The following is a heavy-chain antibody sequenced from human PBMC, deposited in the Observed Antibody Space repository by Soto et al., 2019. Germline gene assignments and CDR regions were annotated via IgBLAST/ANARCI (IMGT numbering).Heavy chain of an antibody. CDR1: GFTFSNYW. D-gene: IGHD2-15*01. J-gene: IGHJ4*02. V-gene: IGHV3-7*01. CDR3: ARVGRFCSGGSCQVLFFDS. CDR2: IKLDGSEK. Sequence: GGSLRLSCAASGFTFSNYWMSWVRQAPGMGLGWVANIKLDGSEKDCVDSVKGRFTISRDNAKKSLYLQMNSLRAEDTAVYYCARVGRFCSGGSCQVLFFDSWGQGALVTVSS.